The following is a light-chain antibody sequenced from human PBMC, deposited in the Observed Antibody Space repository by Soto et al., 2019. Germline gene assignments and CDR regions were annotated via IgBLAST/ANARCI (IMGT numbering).Light chain of an antibody. CDR1: QSVSSN. Sequence: EIVMTHSPATLSVSPGERATLSCRASQSVSSNFGWYQQKPGQAPRLLIYGASTRATGIPARFSGSGSGTEFTLTISSLQSEDFAVYYCQQYNNWPPTFGQGTKLEIK. J-gene: IGKJ2*01. V-gene: IGKV3-15*01. CDR2: GAS. CDR3: QQYNNWPPT.